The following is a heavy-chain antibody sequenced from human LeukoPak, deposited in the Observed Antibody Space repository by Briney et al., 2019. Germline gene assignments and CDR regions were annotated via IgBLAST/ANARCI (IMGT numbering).Heavy chain of an antibody. Sequence: GGSLRLSCAASGSTFSRFAMSWVRQAPGKGLEWVSAISGSGGSTYYADSVKGRFTISRDNSKNTLYLQMNSLRAEDTAVYYCAKDWFIGYDGDAFDIWGQGTMVTVSS. CDR2: ISGSGGST. V-gene: IGHV3-23*01. J-gene: IGHJ3*02. CDR1: GSTFSRFA. CDR3: AKDWFIGYDGDAFDI. D-gene: IGHD3-22*01.